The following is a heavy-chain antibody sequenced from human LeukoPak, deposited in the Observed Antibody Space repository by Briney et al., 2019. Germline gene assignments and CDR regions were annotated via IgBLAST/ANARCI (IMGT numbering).Heavy chain of an antibody. J-gene: IGHJ4*02. Sequence: ASVKVSCKASGYTFTGYYMHWVRQAPGQGLEWMGWINPNSGGTNYAQRFQGWVTMTRDTSISTAYMELSSLRSEDTAVYYCATHTSGYSYGFSFSGIDYWGQGTLVTVSS. CDR2: INPNSGGT. V-gene: IGHV1-2*04. CDR3: ATHTSGYSYGFSFSGIDY. CDR1: GYTFTGYY. D-gene: IGHD5-18*01.